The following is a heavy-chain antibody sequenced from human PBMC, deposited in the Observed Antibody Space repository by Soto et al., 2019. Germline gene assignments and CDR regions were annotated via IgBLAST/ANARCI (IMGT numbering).Heavy chain of an antibody. CDR1: GFTFSSYW. Sequence: GGSLRLSCAASGFTFSSYWMHWVRQAPGKGLVWVSRINSDGSSTSYADSVKGRFTISRDNAKNTLYLQMNSLRAEDTAVYYCAREEGFGELLAYYYYMDVWGKGTTVTVSS. CDR2: INSDGSST. J-gene: IGHJ6*03. D-gene: IGHD3-10*01. V-gene: IGHV3-74*01. CDR3: AREEGFGELLAYYYYMDV.